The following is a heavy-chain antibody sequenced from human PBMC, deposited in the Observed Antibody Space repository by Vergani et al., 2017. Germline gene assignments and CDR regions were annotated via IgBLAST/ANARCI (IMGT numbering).Heavy chain of an antibody. J-gene: IGHJ6*02. V-gene: IGHV4-59*01. D-gene: IGHD4-17*01. Sequence: QVQLQESGPGLVKPSETLSLTCTVSGGSISSYYWSWIRQPPGKGLEWIGYIYYSGSTNYNPSLKSRVTISVDTSKNQFSLKLSSVTAADTAVYYCAGGIYGDYVSYYGMDVWGQGTTVTVSS. CDR1: GGSISSYY. CDR2: IYYSGST. CDR3: AGGIYGDYVSYYGMDV.